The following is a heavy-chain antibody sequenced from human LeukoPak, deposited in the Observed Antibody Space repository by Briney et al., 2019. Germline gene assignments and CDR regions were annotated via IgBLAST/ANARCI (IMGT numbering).Heavy chain of an antibody. CDR1: GFGFNSYW. CDR2: IKPDGSGK. Sequence: PGGSLRLSCAASGFGFNSYWMTWVRQAPGKGLEWVANIKPDGSGKNYVDSVKVRFTIPRDNAKNSLYLQMRGLRLEDTAVYYCSSQPAVLDLDCWGQGTLVTVSS. V-gene: IGHV3-7*01. J-gene: IGHJ4*02. CDR3: SSQPAVLDLDC. D-gene: IGHD6-19*01.